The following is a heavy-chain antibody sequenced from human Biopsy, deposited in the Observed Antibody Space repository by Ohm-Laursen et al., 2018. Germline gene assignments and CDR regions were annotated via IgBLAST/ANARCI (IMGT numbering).Heavy chain of an antibody. CDR3: ATFRASWDTTQGGDY. CDR2: IYHSGTT. CDR1: GVSISVDGYY. Sequence: TLSLTCTVSGVSISVDGYYWAWIRRLPGKGLDWIGYIYHSGTTYYNPSLKSRLTMSVDTSKNEFSLRLRSVTAADTAVYFCATFRASWDTTQGGDYWGQGTLVTVSS. J-gene: IGHJ4*02. V-gene: IGHV4-31*02. D-gene: IGHD1-26*01.